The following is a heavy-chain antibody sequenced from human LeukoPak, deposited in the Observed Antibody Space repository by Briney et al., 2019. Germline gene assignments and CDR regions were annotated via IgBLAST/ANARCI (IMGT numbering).Heavy chain of an antibody. V-gene: IGHV4-59*01. CDR1: GGSISSYY. D-gene: IGHD1-26*01. CDR3: ARTFSESYYYYGMDV. J-gene: IGHJ6*02. Sequence: SETLSPTCTVSGGSISSYYWSWIRQPPGKGLEWMGYVYYSGRTNYNPSLKSRVTISVDTSKNQFSLKLSSVTAADTAVYYCARTFSESYYYYGMDVWGQGTTVTVSS. CDR2: VYYSGRT.